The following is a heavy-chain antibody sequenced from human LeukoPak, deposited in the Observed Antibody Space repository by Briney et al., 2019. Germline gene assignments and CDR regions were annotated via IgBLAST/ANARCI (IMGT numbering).Heavy chain of an antibody. Sequence: ASVKVSCKTSGYTFTGYYMHWVRQAPGQGLEWMGWINPNSGGTKYAQKFQGRVTMTRDTSISTAYMELSRLRSDDTAVYYCASPSQPHYYYYYMDVWGKGTTVTVSS. J-gene: IGHJ6*03. CDR1: GYTFTGYY. CDR3: ASPSQPHYYYYYMDV. D-gene: IGHD2-2*01. CDR2: INPNSGGT. V-gene: IGHV1-2*02.